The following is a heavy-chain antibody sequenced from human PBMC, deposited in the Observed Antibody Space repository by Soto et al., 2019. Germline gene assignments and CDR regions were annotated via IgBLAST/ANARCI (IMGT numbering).Heavy chain of an antibody. J-gene: IGHJ3*01. CDR3: AKDISEYCDLRPAFDL. V-gene: IGHV3-9*01. CDR2: ITWNSGAM. Sequence: EVQVVASGVGLVEPGRSLRLSCEVSGFTFDDYAMHWVRQAPGKGLEWVSGITWNSGAMGYADSVKGRFTISRDNAKNSVYLQMNSLRTEDTALYYCAKDISEYCDLRPAFDLWCLGTLVTVSS. D-gene: IGHD2-21*01. CDR1: GFTFDDYA.